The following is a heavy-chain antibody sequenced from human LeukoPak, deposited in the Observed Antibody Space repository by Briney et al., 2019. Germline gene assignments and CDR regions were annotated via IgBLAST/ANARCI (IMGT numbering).Heavy chain of an antibody. D-gene: IGHD1-26*01. J-gene: IGHJ4*02. V-gene: IGHV1-58*02. CDR1: GFTFTSSA. CDR3: AADKGGSYPQIDY. CDR2: IVVGSGNT. Sequence: SVKVSCKASGFTFTSSAMQWVRQARGQRLEWIGRIVVGSGNTNYAQKFQERVTITRDMSTSTAYMELSSLRSEDTAVYYCAADKGGSYPQIDYWGQGTLVTVSS.